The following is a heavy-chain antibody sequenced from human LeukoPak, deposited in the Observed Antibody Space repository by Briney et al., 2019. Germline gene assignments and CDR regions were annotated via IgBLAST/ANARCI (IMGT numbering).Heavy chain of an antibody. CDR3: TRLMRRGGLKHWYSDL. CDR2: IDPSDSYT. D-gene: IGHD3-16*01. CDR1: GYSLTNYW. Sequence: GESLKISCKGSGYSLTNYWISWVRQMPGEGLEWMGRIDPSDSYTNYSPSFQGHVTISADKSISTAYLQWSSLKASDTAMYYCTRLMRRGGLKHWYSDLWGRGTLVTVSS. J-gene: IGHJ2*01. V-gene: IGHV5-10-1*01.